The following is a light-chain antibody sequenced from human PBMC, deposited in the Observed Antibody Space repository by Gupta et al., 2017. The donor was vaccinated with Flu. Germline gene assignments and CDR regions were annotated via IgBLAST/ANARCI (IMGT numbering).Light chain of an antibody. CDR1: TSNIGSNT. J-gene: IGLJ1*01. CDR3: AAWDDSLDGLYV. V-gene: IGLV1-44*01. Sequence: QSVLTQPPSASGTPGQRVTISCSGRTSNIGSNTVNWYQQLPGTAPKLLIYDNDQRPSGVPDRFSGSKSGTSASLAVSGLRSGDEADYYCAAWDDSLDGLYVFGTGTKVSVL. CDR2: DND.